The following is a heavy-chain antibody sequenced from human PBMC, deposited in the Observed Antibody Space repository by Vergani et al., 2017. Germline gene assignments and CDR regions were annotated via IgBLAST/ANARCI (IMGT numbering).Heavy chain of an antibody. V-gene: IGHV3-23*01. CDR3: ANYYDSSGYYGAGDY. CDR1: GFTFSSYA. J-gene: IGHJ3*01. Sequence: EVQLLESGGGLVQPGGSLRLSCAASGFTFSSYAMSWVRQAPGKGLEWVSAISGSGGSTYYADSVKGRFTISRDNSKNTLYLQMNSLRAEDTAVYYCANYYDSSGYYGAGDYWGQGTMVTVSS. D-gene: IGHD3-22*01. CDR2: ISGSGGST.